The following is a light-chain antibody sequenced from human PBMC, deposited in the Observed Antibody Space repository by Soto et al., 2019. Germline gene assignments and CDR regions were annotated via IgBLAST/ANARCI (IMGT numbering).Light chain of an antibody. CDR2: EGT. CDR1: SNDVGFSKF. Sequence: QSALTQPASVSASPGQSITISCTATSNDVGFSKFVSWYQQQPGKSPQVLVYEGTKRPSGVSLRFSGSHSVNAASLTISDIHIEDEADYYCCSYSTSGLVFGGGTQLTVL. V-gene: IGLV2-23*01. J-gene: IGLJ2*01. CDR3: CSYSTSGLV.